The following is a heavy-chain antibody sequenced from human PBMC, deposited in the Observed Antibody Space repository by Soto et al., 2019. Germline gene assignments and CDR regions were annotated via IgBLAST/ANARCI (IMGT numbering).Heavy chain of an antibody. D-gene: IGHD5-12*01. CDR1: GFSFSSYA. Sequence: EVQLLESGGGLVQPGGSLRLACAASGFSFSSYAMVWVHQAPGKGLAWVSVISARGGSSYFADSVKGRFTISSDNSKNVLSLEMNSLRAEDTATYFCAKGSSEYSASGDHWGPGTLVRVSS. J-gene: IGHJ4*02. CDR3: AKGSSEYSASGDH. V-gene: IGHV3-23*01. CDR2: ISARGGSS.